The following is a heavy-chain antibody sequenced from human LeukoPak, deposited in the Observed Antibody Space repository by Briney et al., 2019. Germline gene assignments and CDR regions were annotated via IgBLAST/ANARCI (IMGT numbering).Heavy chain of an antibody. Sequence: PSETLSLTCAVYGGSFSGYYWSWIRQPPGKGLGWIGEINHSGSTNYNPSLKSRVTISVDTSKNQFSLKLSPVTAADTAVYYCARGTIGYCSGGSCYLGDFDYWGQGTLVTVSS. V-gene: IGHV4-34*01. J-gene: IGHJ4*02. CDR1: GGSFSGYY. D-gene: IGHD2-15*01. CDR3: ARGTIGYCSGGSCYLGDFDY. CDR2: INHSGST.